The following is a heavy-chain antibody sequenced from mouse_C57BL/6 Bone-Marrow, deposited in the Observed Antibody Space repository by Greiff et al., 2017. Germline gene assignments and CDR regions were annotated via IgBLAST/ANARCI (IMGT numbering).Heavy chain of an antibody. D-gene: IGHD1-1*01. Sequence: VKLQESGPELVKPGASVKISCKASGYAFSSSWMNWVKQRPGKGLEWIGRIYPGDGDTNYNGKFKGKATLTADKSSSTAYMQLSSLTSEDSAVYFCARGNYYGSSYWYFDVWGTGTTVTVSS. J-gene: IGHJ1*03. CDR1: GYAFSSSW. CDR2: IYPGDGDT. CDR3: ARGNYYGSSYWYFDV. V-gene: IGHV1-82*01.